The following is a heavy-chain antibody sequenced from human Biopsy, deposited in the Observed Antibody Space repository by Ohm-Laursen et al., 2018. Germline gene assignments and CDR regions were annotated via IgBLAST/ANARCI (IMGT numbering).Heavy chain of an antibody. D-gene: IGHD4-23*01. CDR2: IYYSGTT. J-gene: IGHJ2*01. CDR3: AGRHFGGTRYWYFNL. CDR1: GGSASRCAFY. Sequence: SLTLSLTCTVSGGSASRCAFYWSWIRQHPGKGLVWIGYIYYSGTTSYNPSLKSLVTISVDTSKNRFSLKLNSVTRAATTVYYCAGRHFGGTRYWYFNLWGRDTRVTVSS. V-gene: IGHV4-31*01.